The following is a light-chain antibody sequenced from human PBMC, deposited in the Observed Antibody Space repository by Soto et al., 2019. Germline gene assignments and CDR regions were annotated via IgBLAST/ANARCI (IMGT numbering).Light chain of an antibody. CDR2: DVN. CDR3: AAWDDSLNGYV. J-gene: IGLJ1*01. CDR1: ISDIGGYNF. Sequence: QSVLTQPASVSGSPGQSITISCTGTISDIGGYNFISWYQHHPGKAPKLVIYDVNNRPSGISYRFSGSKSGNTASLTISGLQAEDEADYYCAAWDDSLNGYVFGTGTKVTVL. V-gene: IGLV2-14*01.